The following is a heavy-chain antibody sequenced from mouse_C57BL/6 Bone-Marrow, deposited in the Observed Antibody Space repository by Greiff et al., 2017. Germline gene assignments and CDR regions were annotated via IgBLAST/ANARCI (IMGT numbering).Heavy chain of an antibody. CDR2: IYPRDGST. D-gene: IGHD1-1*01. CDR1: GYTFTDPT. Sequence: VQLVESDAELVKPGASVKISCKVSGYTFTDPTIHWMKQRPEQGLEWIGYIYPRDGSTKYNEKFKGKATLTADKSSSTAYMQLNSLTSEYSAVYFCASPLHYYGSSYVSDYWGQGTTLTVSS. CDR3: ASPLHYYGSSYVSDY. J-gene: IGHJ2*01. V-gene: IGHV1-78*01.